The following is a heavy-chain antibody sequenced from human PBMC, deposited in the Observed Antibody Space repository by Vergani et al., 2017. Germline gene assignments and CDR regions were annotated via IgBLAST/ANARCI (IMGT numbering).Heavy chain of an antibody. Sequence: QITLKESGPTLVKPTQTLTLTCTFSGFSLRTSGVGVGWIRQPPGKALEWLAIIYWNDDKRYSPSLKSRLTITKDTSKNQVVLTMTHMDPVDTATYYCAHSRSWYDGRYYFDYWGQGTLVTVSS. CDR2: IYWNDDK. CDR3: AHSRSWYDGRYYFDY. D-gene: IGHD6-13*01. J-gene: IGHJ4*02. V-gene: IGHV2-5*01. CDR1: GFSLRTSGVG.